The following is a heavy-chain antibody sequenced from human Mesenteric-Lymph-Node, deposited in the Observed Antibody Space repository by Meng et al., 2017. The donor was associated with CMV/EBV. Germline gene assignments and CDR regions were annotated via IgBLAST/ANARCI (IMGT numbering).Heavy chain of an antibody. CDR1: GYTFTGYY. V-gene: IGHV1-2*02. CDR2: VNPNSGGT. CDR3: ARDRGGAYSSGWEAIDY. Sequence: ASVKVSCKASGYTFTGYYIHWVRQAPGQGLEWMGWVNPNSGGTNYAQKFQGRVTMTRDTSISTAYMGLSRLRSDDTALYYCARDRGGAYSSGWEAIDYWGQGTLVTVSS. J-gene: IGHJ4*02. D-gene: IGHD6-19*01.